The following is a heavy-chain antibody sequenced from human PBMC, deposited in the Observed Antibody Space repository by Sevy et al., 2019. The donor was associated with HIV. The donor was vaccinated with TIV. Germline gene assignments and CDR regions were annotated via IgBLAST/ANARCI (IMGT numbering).Heavy chain of an antibody. CDR1: GYSISSGYY. CDR3: ARCRSEDYIYYFDY. J-gene: IGHJ4*02. CDR2: IYHSGST. Sequence: SETLSLTCAVSGYSISSGYYCGWIRQPPGKGLEWIGSIYHSGSTYYNPSLKSRVTISLDTSKNQVSLKLSSVTAADTAVYYCARCRSEDYIYYFDYWGQETLVTVSS. D-gene: IGHD3-10*01. V-gene: IGHV4-38-2*01.